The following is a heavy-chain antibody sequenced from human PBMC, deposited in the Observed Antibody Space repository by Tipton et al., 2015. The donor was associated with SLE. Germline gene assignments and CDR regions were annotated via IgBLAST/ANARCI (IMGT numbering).Heavy chain of an antibody. J-gene: IGHJ4*02. Sequence: TLSLTCTVSGGSISSSSYYWGWIRQPPGKGLEWIGSIYYSGSTYYNPSLKSRVTISVDTSKNQFSLKLSSVTAADTAVYYCARVGWDYGDYLLDYWGQETLVTVSS. CDR3: ARVGWDYGDYLLDY. CDR1: GGSISSSSYY. CDR2: IYYSGST. D-gene: IGHD4-17*01. V-gene: IGHV4-39*01.